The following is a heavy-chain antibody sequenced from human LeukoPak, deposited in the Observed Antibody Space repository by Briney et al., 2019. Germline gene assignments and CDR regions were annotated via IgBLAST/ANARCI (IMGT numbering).Heavy chain of an antibody. V-gene: IGHV3-23*01. CDR3: ARYLTVYRSNPLYHFDY. D-gene: IGHD1-14*01. CDR2: IVGSGDTT. Sequence: PGGSLRLSCVASGFRFRSHAMSWVRQAPGKGLEWVASIVGSGDTTYYADSVKGRFTISRDNSNTTLFLRMNSLRVDETAVYYCARYLTVYRSNPLYHFDYWGQGTLVTVSS. CDR1: GFRFRSHA. J-gene: IGHJ4*02.